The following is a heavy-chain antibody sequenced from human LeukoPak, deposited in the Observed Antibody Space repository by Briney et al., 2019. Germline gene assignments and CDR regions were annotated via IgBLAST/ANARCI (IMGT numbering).Heavy chain of an antibody. Sequence: GASVKVSCKASGYTFTGYYMHWVRQAPGQGLEWMGWINPNSGGTNYAQKFQGRVTMTRDTSISTANMELSRLRSDDTAVYYCARDSGGSCYDCGVGDNWFDPWGQGTLVTVSS. CDR1: GYTFTGYY. V-gene: IGHV1-2*02. CDR3: ARDSGGSCYDCGVGDNWFDP. D-gene: IGHD2-15*01. J-gene: IGHJ5*02. CDR2: INPNSGGT.